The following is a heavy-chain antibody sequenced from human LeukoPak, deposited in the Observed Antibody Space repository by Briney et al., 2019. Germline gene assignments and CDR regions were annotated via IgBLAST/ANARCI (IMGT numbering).Heavy chain of an antibody. CDR2: IYPGDCDT. CDR1: GYIFNTYW. V-gene: IGHV5-51*01. J-gene: IGHJ3*02. Sequence: GESLKIPCNASGYIFNTYWFIWGRQMPGKGLEGMGLIYPGDCDTRYSASFQGRVTISADKSISTAYLQWSSLKASDTAMYYCARHYSSSSGDGFDIWGQGTMVTVSS. D-gene: IGHD6-6*01. CDR3: ARHYSSSSGDGFDI.